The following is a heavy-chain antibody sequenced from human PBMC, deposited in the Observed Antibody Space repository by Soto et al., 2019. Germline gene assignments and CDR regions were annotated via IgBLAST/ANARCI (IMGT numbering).Heavy chain of an antibody. J-gene: IGHJ5*02. Sequence: QVQLQESGPGLVKPSETLSLTCTVSGASISGFYWSWIRKSAGKGLEWIGRIYATGTTDYNPALKGRVMMSVDTSKKQFSLKLRSVTAADTAVYYCGRDGTMTLRDWFDPWGQGISVTVSS. D-gene: IGHD1-1*01. CDR2: IYATGTT. V-gene: IGHV4-4*07. CDR3: GRDGTMTLRDWFDP. CDR1: GASISGFY.